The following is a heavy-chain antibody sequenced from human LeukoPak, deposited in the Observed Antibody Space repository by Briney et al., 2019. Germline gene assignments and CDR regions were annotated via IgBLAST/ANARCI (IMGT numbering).Heavy chain of an antibody. Sequence: SETLSLTCTVSGGSIRNYYWSWIRQPPGKGLEWIGNIYYSGSTRNNPSLKSRVTISADTSKNQLSLKLSSVTAADTAVYYCARHTRGDASDIWGQGTMVTVSS. D-gene: IGHD2-2*02. V-gene: IGHV4-59*01. CDR1: GGSIRNYY. J-gene: IGHJ3*02. CDR3: ARHTRGDASDI. CDR2: IYYSGST.